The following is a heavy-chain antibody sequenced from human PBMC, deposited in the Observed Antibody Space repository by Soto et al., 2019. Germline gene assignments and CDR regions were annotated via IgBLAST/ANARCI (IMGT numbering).Heavy chain of an antibody. Sequence: PSETLSLTCTVPGDSVDSVDYYWGWIRQPPGKGLEWIASIHYSGSTYYSPSLKSRATISGDTSKSQFSLTLSSVTAADTAVYCCARHTVAAKTDVDHCGQGTLVTVSS. CDR2: IHYSGST. CDR3: ARHTVAAKTDVDH. CDR1: GDSVDSVDYY. D-gene: IGHD6-25*01. V-gene: IGHV4-39*01. J-gene: IGHJ4*02.